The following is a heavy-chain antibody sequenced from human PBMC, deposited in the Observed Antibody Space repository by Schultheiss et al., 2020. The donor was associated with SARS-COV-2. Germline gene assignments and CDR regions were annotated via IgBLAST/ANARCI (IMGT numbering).Heavy chain of an antibody. CDR1: GGSISSYY. V-gene: IGHV4-59*13. J-gene: IGHJ4*02. D-gene: IGHD3-16*02. CDR2: IHYSGST. Sequence: SQTLSLTCTVYGGSISSYYWSWIRQPPGKGLEWIGYIHYSGSTNYNPSLKSRVTISVDTSKNQFSLKVSSVTAADTAVYYCARVGVGVIDYWGQGTLVTVSS. CDR3: ARVGVGVIDY.